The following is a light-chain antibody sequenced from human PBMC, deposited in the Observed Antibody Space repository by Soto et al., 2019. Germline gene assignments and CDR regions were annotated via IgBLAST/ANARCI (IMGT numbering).Light chain of an antibody. V-gene: IGLV2-14*01. Sequence: QSALTQPASVSGSPGQSITISCTGTSSDVGGCNYVSWYQQHPGKAPKLMIYEVNNRPSGVSNRFSGSKSGNTASLTISGLQADDESDYYCSSYASSTTVFGTGTKVTVL. J-gene: IGLJ1*01. CDR2: EVN. CDR3: SSYASSTTV. CDR1: SSDVGGCNY.